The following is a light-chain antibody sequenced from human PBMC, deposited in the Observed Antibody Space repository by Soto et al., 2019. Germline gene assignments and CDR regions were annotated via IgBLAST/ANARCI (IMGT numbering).Light chain of an antibody. CDR3: QQLNSYPRT. CDR2: AAS. J-gene: IGKJ1*01. Sequence: DMQLTQSPYFLSASVGDRVTITCRASQGISSYLAWYQQKPGKAPKLLIYAASTLQSGVPSRFSGSGSGTEFTLTIRSLQPEDFATYYCQQLNSYPRTFGQGTKVDIK. V-gene: IGKV1-9*01. CDR1: QGISSY.